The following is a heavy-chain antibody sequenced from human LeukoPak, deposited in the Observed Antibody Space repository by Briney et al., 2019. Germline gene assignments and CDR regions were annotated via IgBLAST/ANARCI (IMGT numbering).Heavy chain of an antibody. CDR1: GYTFTGYY. CDR3: AREEYSGFDY. J-gene: IGHJ4*02. D-gene: IGHD2/OR15-2a*01. CDR2: INPNSGGT. Sequence: GASVKVSCKASGYTFTGYYMHWVRQAPGQGLEWMGWINPNSGGTNYAQKFQGRVTMTRDTSTSTVYMELSSLRSEDTAVYYCAREEYSGFDYWGQGTLVTVSS. V-gene: IGHV1-2*02.